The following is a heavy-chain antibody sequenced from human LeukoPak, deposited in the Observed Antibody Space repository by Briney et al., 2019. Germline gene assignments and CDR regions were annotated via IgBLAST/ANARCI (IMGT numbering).Heavy chain of an antibody. CDR2: IDHSGST. Sequence: SETLSPPCAVHCGSLRRYYLRWNRDPAGKGLEWIGEIDHSGSTNYNPSLKSRVTISVDTSKNQFSLKLSSVTAADTAVYYCARGWSYSAFDYWGQGTLVTVSS. CDR1: CGSLRRYY. D-gene: IGHD3-10*01. J-gene: IGHJ4*02. V-gene: IGHV4-34*01. CDR3: ARGWSYSAFDY.